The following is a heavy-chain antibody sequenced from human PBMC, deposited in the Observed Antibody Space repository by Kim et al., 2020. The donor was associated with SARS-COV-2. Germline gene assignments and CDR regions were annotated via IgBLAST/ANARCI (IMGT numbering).Heavy chain of an antibody. Sequence: RVTISVDTSKNQFSLKLSSVTAADTAVYYCARDELSVSGTRLYYYYGMDVWGQGTTVTVSS. CDR3: ARDELSVSGTRLYYYYGMDV. V-gene: IGHV4-59*01. J-gene: IGHJ6*02. D-gene: IGHD2-2*01.